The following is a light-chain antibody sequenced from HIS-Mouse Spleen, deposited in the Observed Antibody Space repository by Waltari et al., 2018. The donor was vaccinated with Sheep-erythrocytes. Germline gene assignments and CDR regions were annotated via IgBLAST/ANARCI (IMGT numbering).Light chain of an antibody. J-gene: IGLJ1*01. CDR3: CSYAGSYNHV. CDR2: DVS. V-gene: IGLV2-11*01. CDR1: SSDVGGYNY. Sequence: QSALTQPRSVSGSTGQSVTISFTGTSSDVGGYNYVSWYQQHPGKAPKLMIYDVSKRPSGVPDRFSGSKSGNTASLTISGLQAEDEADYYCCSYAGSYNHVFATGTKVTVL.